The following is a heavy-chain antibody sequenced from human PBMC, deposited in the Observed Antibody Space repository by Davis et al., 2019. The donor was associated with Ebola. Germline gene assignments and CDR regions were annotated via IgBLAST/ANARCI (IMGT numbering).Heavy chain of an antibody. V-gene: IGHV4-4*02. J-gene: IGHJ3*02. CDR1: GGSISSSNW. CDR3: ARDLLAGDDAFDI. Sequence: PSETLSLTCAVSGGSISSSNWWSWVRQPPGKGLEWIGEIYHSGSTNYNPSLKSRVTISVDKSKNQFSLKLSSVTAADTAVYYCARDLLAGDDAFDIWGQGTMVTVSS. CDR2: IYHSGST. D-gene: IGHD3-16*01.